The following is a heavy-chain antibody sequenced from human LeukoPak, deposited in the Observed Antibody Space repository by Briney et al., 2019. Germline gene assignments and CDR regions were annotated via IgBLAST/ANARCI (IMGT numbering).Heavy chain of an antibody. CDR1: GFTFDDYV. J-gene: IGHJ4*02. CDR3: AKDRTAHYGSGSSPDY. V-gene: IGHV3-9*01. D-gene: IGHD3-10*01. Sequence: QTGGSLRLSCAASGFTFDDYVMHWVRQAPGKGLEWVSGISWNSGSIGYADSVKGRFTISRDNAKNSLYLQMNSLRAEDTALYYCAKDRTAHYGSGSSPDYWGQGTLVTVSS. CDR2: ISWNSGSI.